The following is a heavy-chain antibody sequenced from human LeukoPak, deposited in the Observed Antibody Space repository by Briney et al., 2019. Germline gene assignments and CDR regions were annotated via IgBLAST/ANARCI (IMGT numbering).Heavy chain of an antibody. CDR3: ARDGSSWYGDYYYGMDV. CDR2: IKQDGSEK. CDR1: GFTFSSYW. V-gene: IGHV3-7*01. J-gene: IGHJ6*02. D-gene: IGHD6-13*01. Sequence: AGGSLRLSCAASGFTFSSYWMSWVRQAPGKGLEWLANIKQDGSEKYYVDSVKGRFTISRDNAKNSLYLQMNSLRAEDTAVYYCARDGSSWYGDYYYGMDVWGQGTTVTVSS.